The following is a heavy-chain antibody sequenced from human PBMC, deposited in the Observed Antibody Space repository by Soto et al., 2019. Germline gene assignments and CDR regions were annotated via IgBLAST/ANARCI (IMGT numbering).Heavy chain of an antibody. CDR3: ARLGIAAAGTIWFDP. CDR1: GGSISSYY. D-gene: IGHD6-13*01. CDR2: IYYSGST. J-gene: IGHJ5*02. Sequence: QVQLQESGPGLVKPSETLSLTCTVSGGSISSYYWSWIRQPPGKGLEWIGYIYYSGSTNYNPSLKSRVTISVDTSKNQFSLKLSSVTAADTAVYYCARLGIAAAGTIWFDPWGQGTLVTVSS. V-gene: IGHV4-59*08.